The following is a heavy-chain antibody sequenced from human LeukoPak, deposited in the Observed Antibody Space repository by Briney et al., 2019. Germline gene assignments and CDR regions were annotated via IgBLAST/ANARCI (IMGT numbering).Heavy chain of an antibody. Sequence: SQTLSLICPVSGASISSGSYYWSWIRQPPGKGLEWIGYIYYSGSTNYNPSLKSRVTISVDTSKNQFSLKLSSVTAADTAVYYCAREEPLPVGGYFDYWGQGTLVTVSS. CDR2: IYYSGST. V-gene: IGHV4-61*01. CDR3: AREEPLPVGGYFDY. J-gene: IGHJ4*02. D-gene: IGHD3-16*01. CDR1: GASISSGSYY.